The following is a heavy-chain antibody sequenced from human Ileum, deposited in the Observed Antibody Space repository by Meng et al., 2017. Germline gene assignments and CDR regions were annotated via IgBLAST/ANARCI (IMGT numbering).Heavy chain of an antibody. D-gene: IGHD1-26*01. CDR3: TRSLYSGSYLTFDY. J-gene: IGHJ4*02. CDR1: GYSISSGYY. Sequence: GSLRLSCTVSGYSISSGYYWGWIRQPPGKGLEWSGSIYNSGNTYYNPSLRSRVTISVDTSKNQFSLNLSSVTAADTAIYYCTRSLYSGSYLTFDYWGQGKRVTVSS. V-gene: IGHV4-38-2*02. CDR2: IYNSGNT.